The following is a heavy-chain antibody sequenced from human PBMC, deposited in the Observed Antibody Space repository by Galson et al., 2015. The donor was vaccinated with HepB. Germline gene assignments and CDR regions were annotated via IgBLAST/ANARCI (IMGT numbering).Heavy chain of an antibody. CDR3: KREGYCSSTSCYTWADYYGMDV. CDR1: GFTFGDYA. D-gene: IGHD2-2*02. Sequence: SLRLSCAASGFTFGDYAMSWVRQAPGKGLEWVGFIRSKAYGGTTEYAASVKGRFTISRDDSRSIAYLQMNSLKTEDTAVYYCKREGYCSSTSCYTWADYYGMDVWGQGTTVTVSS. J-gene: IGHJ6*02. CDR2: IRSKAYGGTT. V-gene: IGHV3-49*04.